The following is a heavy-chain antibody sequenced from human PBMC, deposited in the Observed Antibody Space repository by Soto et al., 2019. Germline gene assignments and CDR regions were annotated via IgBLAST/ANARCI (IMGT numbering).Heavy chain of an antibody. D-gene: IGHD4-17*01. Sequence: ASVKVSCKASGYTFTGYYMHWVRQAPGQGLEWMGWINPNSGGTNYAQKFQGWVTMTRDTSISTAYMELSRLRSDDTAVYYCARDSTVTTLGWFDPWGQGTLVTVSS. CDR1: GYTFTGYY. J-gene: IGHJ5*02. CDR2: INPNSGGT. V-gene: IGHV1-2*04. CDR3: ARDSTVTTLGWFDP.